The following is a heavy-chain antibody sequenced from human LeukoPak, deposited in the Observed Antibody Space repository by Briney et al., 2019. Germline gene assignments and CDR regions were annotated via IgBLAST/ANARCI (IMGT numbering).Heavy chain of an antibody. Sequence: GGSLRLSCAASGFTVSSNYMSWVRQAPGKGLEWVSVIYSGGSTYYADSVKGRFTISRDNSKSTLYLQMNSLRAEDTAVYYCARNLGGWYQPGYFQHWGQGTLVTVSS. CDR3: ARNLGGWYQPGYFQH. CDR1: GFTVSSNY. D-gene: IGHD6-19*01. V-gene: IGHV3-66*02. J-gene: IGHJ1*01. CDR2: IYSGGST.